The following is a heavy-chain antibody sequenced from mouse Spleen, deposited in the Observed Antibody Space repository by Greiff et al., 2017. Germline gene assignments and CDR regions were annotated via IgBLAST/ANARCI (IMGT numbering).Heavy chain of an antibody. CDR1: GFSLTSYG. CDR2: IWSGGST. V-gene: IGHV2-2*02. D-gene: IGHD2-3*01. Sequence: QVQLKESGPGLVQPSQSLSITCTVSGFSLTSYGVHWVRQSPGKGLEWLGVIWSGGSTDYNAAFISRLSISKDNSKSQVFFKMNSLQANDTAIYYCARKGAYDGYFYAMDYWGQGTSVTVSS. CDR3: ARKGAYDGYFYAMDY. J-gene: IGHJ4*01.